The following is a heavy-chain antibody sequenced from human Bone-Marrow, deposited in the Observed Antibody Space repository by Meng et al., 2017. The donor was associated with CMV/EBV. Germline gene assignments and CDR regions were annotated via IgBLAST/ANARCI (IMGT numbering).Heavy chain of an antibody. J-gene: IGHJ3*02. CDR1: GFTFSSYS. CDR3: ARVYHQILDRHAFDI. V-gene: IGHV3-53*01. D-gene: IGHD2-2*01. CDR2: IYSGEST. Sequence: GGSLRLSCAASGFTFSSYSMNWVRQAPGKGLEWVSVIYSGESTYYADSVKGRFTLSRDNSKNTLDLQMNSLRAEDTAVYYCARVYHQILDRHAFDIWGQGTMVTVSS.